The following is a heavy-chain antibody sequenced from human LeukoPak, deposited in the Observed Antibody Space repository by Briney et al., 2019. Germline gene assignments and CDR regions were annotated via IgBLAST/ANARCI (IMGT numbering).Heavy chain of an antibody. CDR3: ARVVSGYSYGYKTVDY. V-gene: IGHV3-53*04. J-gene: IGHJ4*02. Sequence: AGGSLRLSCAASGFTFSSYGMHWVRQAPGKGLEWVSVIYSGGSTYYADSVKGRFTISRHNSKNTLYLQMNSLRAEDTAVYYCARVVSGYSYGYKTVDYWGQGTLVTVSS. CDR1: GFTFSSYG. D-gene: IGHD5-18*01. CDR2: IYSGGST.